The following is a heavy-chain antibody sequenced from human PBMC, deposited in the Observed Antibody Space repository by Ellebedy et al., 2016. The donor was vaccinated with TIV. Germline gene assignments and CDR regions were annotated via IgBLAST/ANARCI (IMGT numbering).Heavy chain of an antibody. V-gene: IGHV3-11*04. CDR1: GFSFSASY. J-gene: IGHJ4*02. Sequence: PGGSLRLSCAASGFSFSASYMNWIRQAPGKGLEWISYITPSGAAMYYADSVKGRFTISRDNAKNSLSLQMNSLRAEDTAVYYCARCGGMVAVAGTFDYWGQGTLVTVSS. D-gene: IGHD6-19*01. CDR3: ARCGGMVAVAGTFDY. CDR2: ITPSGAAM.